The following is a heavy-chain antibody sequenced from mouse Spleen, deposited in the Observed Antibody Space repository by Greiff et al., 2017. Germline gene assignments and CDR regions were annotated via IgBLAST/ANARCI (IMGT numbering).Heavy chain of an antibody. CDR3: ARDDYGSSYGFDY. Sequence: VQLQQPGAELVRPGSSVKLSCKASGYTFTSYWMDWVKQRPGQGLEWIGNIYPSDSETHYNQKFKDKATLTVDKSSSTAYMQLSSLTSEDSAVYYCARDDYGSSYGFDYWGQGTTLTVSS. J-gene: IGHJ2*01. V-gene: IGHV1-61*01. CDR2: IYPSDSET. CDR1: GYTFTSYW. D-gene: IGHD1-1*01.